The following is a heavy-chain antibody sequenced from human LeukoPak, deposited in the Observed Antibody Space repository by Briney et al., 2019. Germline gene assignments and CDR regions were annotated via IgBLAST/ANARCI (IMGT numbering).Heavy chain of an antibody. J-gene: IGHJ4*02. Sequence: PGGSLRLSCEASGFTFSSYEMNWVRQAPGKGLEWVSYISISGSTIYNADSVKGRFTISRDNSKNTLYLQMNSLRAEDTAIYYCAKGSSTGWPYYFDYWGQGTLVTVSS. V-gene: IGHV3-48*03. CDR1: GFTFSSYE. CDR2: ISISGSTI. CDR3: AKGSSTGWPYYFDY. D-gene: IGHD6-19*01.